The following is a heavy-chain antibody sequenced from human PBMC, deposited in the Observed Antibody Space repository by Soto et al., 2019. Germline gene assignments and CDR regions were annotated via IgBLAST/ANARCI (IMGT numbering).Heavy chain of an antibody. D-gene: IGHD6-13*01. CDR3: AKTGPNGGSSWYIKLIDY. J-gene: IGHJ4*02. Sequence: GGSLRLSCAASGFTFSSYAMSWVRQAPGKGLEWVSAISGGGGSTHYADSVKGRFTISRDNSKNTLYLQRNSLRARDTAVYYCAKTGPNGGSSWYIKLIDYWGQGTLVTVSS. CDR1: GFTFSSYA. CDR2: ISGGGGST. V-gene: IGHV3-23*01.